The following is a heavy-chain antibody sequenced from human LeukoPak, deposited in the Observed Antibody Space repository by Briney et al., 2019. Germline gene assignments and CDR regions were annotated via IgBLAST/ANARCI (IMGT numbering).Heavy chain of an antibody. CDR1: GYTFTSYG. Sequence: ASVKVSCKASGYTFTSYGISWVRQAPGQGLEWMGWISAYNGNTNYAQKLQGRVTMTTDTSTSTAYMELRSLRSDDPAVYYCARDLRIAVAGPFDYWGQGTLVTVSS. J-gene: IGHJ4*02. V-gene: IGHV1-18*01. CDR2: ISAYNGNT. CDR3: ARDLRIAVAGPFDY. D-gene: IGHD6-19*01.